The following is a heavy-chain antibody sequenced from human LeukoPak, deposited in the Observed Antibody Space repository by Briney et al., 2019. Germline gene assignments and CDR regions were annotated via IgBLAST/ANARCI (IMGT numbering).Heavy chain of an antibody. Sequence: GGSLRLSCAASGFTFSSYGMHWVRQAPGKGLEWVAVISYDGSNKYYADSVKGRFTISRDNSKNTLYLQMNSLRAEDTAVYCCAKQPSGYFAYYFDYWGQGTLVTVSS. CDR1: GFTFSSYG. V-gene: IGHV3-30*18. CDR2: ISYDGSNK. J-gene: IGHJ4*02. D-gene: IGHD3-22*01. CDR3: AKQPSGYFAYYFDY.